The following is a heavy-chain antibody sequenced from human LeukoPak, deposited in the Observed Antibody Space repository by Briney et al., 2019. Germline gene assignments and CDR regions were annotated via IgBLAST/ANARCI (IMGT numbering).Heavy chain of an antibody. Sequence: SETLSLTCTVSGGSMTNYYWSWIRQTPGKGLEWIGYIFYTGNTNYSPSLKSRLTISVDTSKNQFSLKLSSVTAADTAVYYCARDSRSGATDYWGQGTLVTVSS. CDR1: GGSMTNYY. D-gene: IGHD2-2*01. CDR2: IFYTGNT. J-gene: IGHJ4*02. V-gene: IGHV4-59*01. CDR3: ARDSRSGATDY.